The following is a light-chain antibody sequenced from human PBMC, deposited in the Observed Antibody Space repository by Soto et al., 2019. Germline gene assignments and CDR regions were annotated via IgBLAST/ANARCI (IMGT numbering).Light chain of an antibody. Sequence: EVVFTQSPVTLSLSPVERATLSCGASQSVSSNLAWYQQKPGQAPSLLIYGAFTRATGIPARFSGTGSGTEFTLTISSLQSEDFALYYCQQYNDWPLTFGQGTKVDIK. CDR3: QQYNDWPLT. J-gene: IGKJ1*01. V-gene: IGKV3-15*01. CDR1: QSVSSN. CDR2: GAF.